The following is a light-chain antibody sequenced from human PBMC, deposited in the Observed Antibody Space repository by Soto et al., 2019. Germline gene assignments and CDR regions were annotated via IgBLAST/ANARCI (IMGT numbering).Light chain of an antibody. V-gene: IGKV1-8*01. Sequence: AIRMTQSPSSLSASTGDRVTITCRASQYITSYLAWYQQKPGKAPKLLIYAASTLQSGVPSRFSGSGSGTDFTLTITCLQSEDFATYYSQQYYSYPRTFGQGTKVEIK. CDR3: QQYYSYPRT. J-gene: IGKJ1*01. CDR1: QYITSY. CDR2: AAS.